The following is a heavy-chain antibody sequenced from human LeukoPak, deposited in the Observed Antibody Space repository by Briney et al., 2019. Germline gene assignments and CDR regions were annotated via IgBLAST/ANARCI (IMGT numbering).Heavy chain of an antibody. D-gene: IGHD2-8*01. V-gene: IGHV3-21*01. CDR2: ISSSSSYT. Sequence: PGGSLRLSCAASGFTFSSYSMNWVRQAPGKGLEWVSSISSSSSYTYYADSVKGRFTISRDNAKNSLYLQMNSLRAEDTAVYYCARDRMDGMDVWGQGTTVTVSS. J-gene: IGHJ6*02. CDR3: ARDRMDGMDV. CDR1: GFTFSSYS.